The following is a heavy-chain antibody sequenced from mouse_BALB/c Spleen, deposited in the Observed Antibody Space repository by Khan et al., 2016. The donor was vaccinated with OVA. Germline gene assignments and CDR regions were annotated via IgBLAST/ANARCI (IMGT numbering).Heavy chain of an antibody. CDR3: AREASSWDFSFPY. J-gene: IGHJ3*01. CDR2: INPYNAGT. V-gene: IGHV1S136*01. D-gene: IGHD4-1*01. CDR1: GYTFTNYV. Sequence: VQLKQSGPELVEPGASVKMSCKASGYTFTNYVMHWVKQKPGQGLEWIGYINPYNAGTRYNEKFKDKATLNSDISSTTAYMEVSSLTSEDSAVYVGAREASSWDFSFPYWGQGTLVTVSA.